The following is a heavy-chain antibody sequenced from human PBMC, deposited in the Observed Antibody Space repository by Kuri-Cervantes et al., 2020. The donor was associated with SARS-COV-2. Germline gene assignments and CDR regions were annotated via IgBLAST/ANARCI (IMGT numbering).Heavy chain of an antibody. CDR3: ARGLDFWSGYPSYYYYGMDV. D-gene: IGHD3-3*01. CDR2: INHSGST. J-gene: IGHJ6*02. Sequence: ETLSLTCAVYGGSFSGYYWSWIRQPPGKGLEWIGEINHSGSTNYNPSLKSRVTISVDTSKNQFSLKLSSVTAADTAVYYCARGLDFWSGYPSYYYYGMDVWGQGTTVTVSS. V-gene: IGHV4-34*01. CDR1: GGSFSGYY.